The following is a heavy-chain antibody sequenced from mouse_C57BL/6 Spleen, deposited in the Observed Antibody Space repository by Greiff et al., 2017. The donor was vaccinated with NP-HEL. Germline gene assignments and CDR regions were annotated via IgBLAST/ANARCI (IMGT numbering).Heavy chain of an antibody. V-gene: IGHV5-4*03. Sequence: DVKLVESGGGLVKPGGSLKLSCAASGFTFSSYAMSWVRQTPEKRLEWVATISDGGSYTYYPDNVKGRFTISRDNAKNNLYLQMSHLKSEDTAMYYCARSYYGNYYFDYWGQGTTLTVSS. D-gene: IGHD2-10*01. CDR1: GFTFSSYA. CDR2: ISDGGSYT. CDR3: ARSYYGNYYFDY. J-gene: IGHJ2*01.